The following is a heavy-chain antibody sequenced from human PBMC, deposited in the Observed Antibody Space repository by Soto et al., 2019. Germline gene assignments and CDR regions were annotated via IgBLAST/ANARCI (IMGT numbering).Heavy chain of an antibody. CDR2: IYYIGNP. J-gene: IGHJ4*02. CDR1: GGSISSRSYS. V-gene: IGHV4-39*02. CDR3: ARDKITGLFDY. D-gene: IGHD2-8*02. Sequence: SETLSLTCSVSGGSISSRSYSWGWIRQPPGKGLEWIGTIYYIGNPYYTPSLKSRLTISVDTSKNQFSLKLTSVTAADTAVYYCARDKITGLFDYWGQGTLVT.